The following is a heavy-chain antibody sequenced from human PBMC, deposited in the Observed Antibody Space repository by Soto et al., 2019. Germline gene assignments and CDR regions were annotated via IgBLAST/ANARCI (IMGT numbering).Heavy chain of an antibody. D-gene: IGHD2-15*01. CDR2: INPNSGGT. V-gene: IGHV1-2*02. CDR1: GYTFTGYD. Sequence: ASVKVSCKASGYTFTGYDMHWVRQAPGQGLEWMGWINPNSGGTNYAQKFQGRVTMTRDTSISTAYMELSSLRSDDTAVYYCARGFVVVVAAPRNWFDPWGQGTLVTVSS. J-gene: IGHJ5*02. CDR3: ARGFVVVVAAPRNWFDP.